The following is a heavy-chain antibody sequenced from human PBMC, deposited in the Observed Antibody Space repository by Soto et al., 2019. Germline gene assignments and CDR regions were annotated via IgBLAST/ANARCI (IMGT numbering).Heavy chain of an antibody. D-gene: IGHD4-17*01. CDR3: ASDYGDLYYYYGMDV. V-gene: IGHV3-48*03. J-gene: IGHJ6*02. CDR1: GFTFSSYE. Sequence: PWGSLRRSCAASGFTFSSYEMNWVRQAPGKGLEWVSYISSSGSTIYYADTVKGRFTISRDNAKNSLYLQMNSLRAEDTAVYYCASDYGDLYYYYGMDVWGQGTTVTVSS. CDR2: ISSSGSTI.